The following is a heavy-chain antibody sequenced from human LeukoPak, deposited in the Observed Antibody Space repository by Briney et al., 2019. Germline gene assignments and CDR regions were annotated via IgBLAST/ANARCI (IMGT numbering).Heavy chain of an antibody. Sequence: PSETLSLTCAVSGYSISSGYYWGWIRQPPGKGLEWIGSIYHSGSTYYNPSLKSQVTISVDTSKNQFSLKLSSVTAADTAVYYRARMTTVTTSWFDPWGQGTLVTVSS. CDR1: GYSISSGYY. J-gene: IGHJ5*02. CDR2: IYHSGST. CDR3: ARMTTVTTSWFDP. V-gene: IGHV4-38-2*01. D-gene: IGHD4-17*01.